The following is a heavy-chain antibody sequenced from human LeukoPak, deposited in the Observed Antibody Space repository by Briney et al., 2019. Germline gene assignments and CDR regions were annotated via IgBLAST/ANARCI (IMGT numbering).Heavy chain of an antibody. D-gene: IGHD5-24*01. CDR1: GFTFNDNT. CDR3: ARDFSLQLFDY. V-gene: IGHV3-43*01. CDR2: ISWDGSGT. J-gene: IGHJ4*02. Sequence: GGSLRLSCTASGFTFNDNTMHGVRQAPGKGLEWVSVISWDGSGTYYADSVKGRFTISRDDSKNTLYLQMNSLRAEDTAVYYCARDFSLQLFDYWGQGTLVTVFS.